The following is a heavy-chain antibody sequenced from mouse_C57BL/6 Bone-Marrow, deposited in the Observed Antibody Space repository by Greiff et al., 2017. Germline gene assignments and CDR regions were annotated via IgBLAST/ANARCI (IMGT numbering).Heavy chain of an antibody. V-gene: IGHV6-3*01. J-gene: IGHJ3*01. CDR1: GFTFSNYW. Sequence: EVKLQESGGGLVQPGGSMKLSCVASGFTFSNYWMNWVRQSPEKGLEWVAQIRLKSDNYATHYAESVKGRFTISRDDSKSSVYLQMNNLRAEDTGIYYCTVGRTGTAWFAYWGQGTLVTVSA. D-gene: IGHD4-1*01. CDR3: TVGRTGTAWFAY. CDR2: IRLKSDNYAT.